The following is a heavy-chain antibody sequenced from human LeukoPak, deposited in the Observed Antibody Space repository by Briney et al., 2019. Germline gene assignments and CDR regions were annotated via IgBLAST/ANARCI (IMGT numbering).Heavy chain of an antibody. CDR2: IYYSGST. Sequence: SETLSLTCTVSGGSISSGGYYWSWIRQHPGKGLEWIGYIYYSGSTYYNPSLKSRVTISVDTSKNQFSLKLSSVTAADTAVYYCARGGIAARPFRFDYWGQGTLVTVSS. CDR1: GGSISSGGYY. V-gene: IGHV4-31*03. J-gene: IGHJ4*02. CDR3: ARGGIAARPFRFDY. D-gene: IGHD6-6*01.